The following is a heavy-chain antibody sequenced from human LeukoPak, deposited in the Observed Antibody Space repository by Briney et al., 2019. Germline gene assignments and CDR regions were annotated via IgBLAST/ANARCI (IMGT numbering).Heavy chain of an antibody. J-gene: IGHJ4*02. CDR3: ARQISGWYENGAELDY. CDR1: GGSISSSSYY. V-gene: IGHV4-39*01. CDR2: IYYSGST. Sequence: SSETLSLTCAVSGGSISSSSYYWGWIRQPPGKGLEWIGSIYYSGSTYYNPSLESRVTISVDTSKNQFSLKLSSVTAADTAVYYCARQISGWYENGAELDYWGQGTLVTVSS. D-gene: IGHD6-19*01.